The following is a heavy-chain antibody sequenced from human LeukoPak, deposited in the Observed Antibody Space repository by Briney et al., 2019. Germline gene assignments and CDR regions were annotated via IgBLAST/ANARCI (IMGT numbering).Heavy chain of an antibody. J-gene: IGHJ4*02. D-gene: IGHD3-16*01. CDR1: GFTFSSYG. CDR3: ARDWGKGDY. Sequence: GGSLRLSCAASGFTFSSYGMHWVRQAPGKGLEWVSLIWYDGSNKYYADSVKGRFTISRDNSKNTLYLQMNSLRAEDTAVYYCARDWGKGDYWGQGTLVTVSS. V-gene: IGHV3-33*01. CDR2: IWYDGSNK.